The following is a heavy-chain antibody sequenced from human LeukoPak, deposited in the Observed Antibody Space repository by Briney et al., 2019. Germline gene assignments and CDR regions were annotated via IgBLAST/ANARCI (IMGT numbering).Heavy chain of an antibody. CDR2: IYHSGLT. CDR1: GYSISSGYY. J-gene: IGHJ6*04. D-gene: IGHD2-2*01. Sequence: SETLSLTCTVSGYSISSGYYWGWIRQPPGKGLEWIGSIYHSGLTYYNPSLKSRVTVSVDTSKNQFSLKLSSVTAADTAVYYCARAGRGCSSTSCPLTLLNGMDVRGKGTTVTVSS. CDR3: ARAGRGCSSTSCPLTLLNGMDV. V-gene: IGHV4-38-2*02.